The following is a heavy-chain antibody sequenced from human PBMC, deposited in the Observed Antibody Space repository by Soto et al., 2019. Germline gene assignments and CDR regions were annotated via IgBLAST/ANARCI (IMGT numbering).Heavy chain of an antibody. J-gene: IGHJ5*02. Sequence: QVQLQQWGAGLLKPSETLSLTCAVYGGSFSGYYWSWIRQPPGKGLEWIGEINHSGSTNYNPSLKSRVTISVDTSKNQFSLKLSSVTAADTAVYYCARGLNYYGSGSSRPWGQGTLVTVSS. CDR2: INHSGST. CDR3: ARGLNYYGSGSSRP. D-gene: IGHD3-10*01. CDR1: GGSFSGYY. V-gene: IGHV4-34*01.